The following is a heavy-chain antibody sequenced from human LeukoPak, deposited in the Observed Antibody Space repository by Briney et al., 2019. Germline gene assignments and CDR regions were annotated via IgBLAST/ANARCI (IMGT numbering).Heavy chain of an antibody. CDR2: IYNSVTT. J-gene: IGHJ4*02. CDR3: ARHGPADSRSYPLDY. V-gene: IGHV4-59*08. Sequence: SETLSLTCTVSGGSISGYYWSWIRQPPGKRLEWIAYIYNSVTTNHNPSLKSRVTISVDTSENQISLKLSSVTAADTAVYYCARHGPADSRSYPLDYWGQGTLVTVSS. D-gene: IGHD3-10*01. CDR1: GGSISGYY.